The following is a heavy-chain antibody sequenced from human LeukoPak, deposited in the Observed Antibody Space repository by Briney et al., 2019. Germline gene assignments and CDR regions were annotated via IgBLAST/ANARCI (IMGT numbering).Heavy chain of an antibody. CDR1: GGSISSYY. Sequence: PSETLSLTCTVSGGSISSYYWSWIRQPPGKGLEWIGYIYYSGSTNYNPSLKSRVTISVDTSKNQFSLKLSSVTAADTAVYYCARKVVGSSWTHFDYWGQGTLVTVSS. CDR3: ARKVVGSSWTHFDY. V-gene: IGHV4-59*12. J-gene: IGHJ4*02. CDR2: IYYSGST. D-gene: IGHD6-13*01.